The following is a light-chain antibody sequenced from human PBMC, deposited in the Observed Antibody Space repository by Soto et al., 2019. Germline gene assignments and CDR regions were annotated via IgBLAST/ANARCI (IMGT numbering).Light chain of an antibody. V-gene: IGLV2-11*01. J-gene: IGLJ2*01. CDR1: SSDVGGYHY. Sequence: QSALTQPRSVSGSPGQSVTLSCTGTSSDVGGYHYVSWYQHQPGKAPKIIIYDVNKRPSGVPDRFSGSKSGDTASLTISGLQTEDEADDYCCSYAGSYTLVFGGGTKVTVL. CDR3: CSYAGSYTLV. CDR2: DVN.